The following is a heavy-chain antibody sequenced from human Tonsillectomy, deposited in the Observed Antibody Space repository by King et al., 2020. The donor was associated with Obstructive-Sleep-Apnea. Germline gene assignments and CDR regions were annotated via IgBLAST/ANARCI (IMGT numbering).Heavy chain of an antibody. Sequence: VQLQESGPGLVKPSQTLSLTCTVSGGSINSGDYYWSWIRQHPGKGLEWIGYIYYSGSSHYNPSLKSRVTISVDTANNQFSLRRTSVTAADTAVYYCARTPYSYGYVRWFDPWGQGTLVTVSS. D-gene: IGHD5-18*01. J-gene: IGHJ5*02. CDR3: ARTPYSYGYVRWFDP. CDR2: IYYSGSS. CDR1: GGSINSGDYY. V-gene: IGHV4-31*03.